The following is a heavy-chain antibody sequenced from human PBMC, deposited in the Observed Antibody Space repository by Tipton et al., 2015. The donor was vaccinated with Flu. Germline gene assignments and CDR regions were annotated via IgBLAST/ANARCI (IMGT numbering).Heavy chain of an antibody. CDR3: ARGEDTIVILDS. CDR1: GFTFSNHY. D-gene: IGHD2-21*01. CDR2: IRNLANRGAT. Sequence: SLRLSCAVSGFTFSNHYMDCVRQAPGKGLEWVGFIRNLANRGATEYAASVRGRFTISRDDSKSIAYLQMNSLKTEDTGVYYCARGEDTIVILDSWGQGTLVTVSS. V-gene: IGHV3-49*04. J-gene: IGHJ4*02.